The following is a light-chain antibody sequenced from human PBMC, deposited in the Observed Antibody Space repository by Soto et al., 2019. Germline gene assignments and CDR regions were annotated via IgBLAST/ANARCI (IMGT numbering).Light chain of an antibody. J-gene: IGLJ1*01. CDR3: FSYTSSGTYV. CDR2: EVM. V-gene: IGLV2-14*02. Sequence: ALTQPASVSGCPGQSITISCTGTSSDVGSYNLVLWYQQHLGKAPKRMIYEVMNPPSGVSNRFSGSKSGNTASLTISGLQAEDETDYYCFSYTSSGTYVFGTGTKVTVL. CDR1: SSDVGSYNL.